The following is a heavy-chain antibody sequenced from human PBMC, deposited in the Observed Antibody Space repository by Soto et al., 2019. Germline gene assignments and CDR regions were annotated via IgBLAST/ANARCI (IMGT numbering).Heavy chain of an antibody. J-gene: IGHJ4*02. D-gene: IGHD6-19*01. CDR1: GGSIRGYD. V-gene: IGHV4-4*07. Sequence: PSETLSLTCTVSGGSIRGYDWSWIRQPAGKGLEWLGRIYPTGSTNYNPSLKGRVTMSVDTSKNQFSLKLTSVTAADTAMYYCARRSGHDSSGWYYFDYWGQGTLVTVS. CDR2: IYPTGST. CDR3: ARRSGHDSSGWYYFDY.